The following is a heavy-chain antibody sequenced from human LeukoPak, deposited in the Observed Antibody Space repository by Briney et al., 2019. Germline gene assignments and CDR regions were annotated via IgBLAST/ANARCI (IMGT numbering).Heavy chain of an antibody. Sequence: GGSLRLSCGASGFTFSSHWMSWVRQAPGKGLEWVAIINPDGSWGTFVDSVKGRFTISRDNAKNSLYLQMNSLRVEDTAVYYCARDFSWAFDCWGQGTLVTVPS. D-gene: IGHD6-13*01. CDR3: ARDFSWAFDC. CDR1: GFTFSSHW. CDR2: INPDGSWG. J-gene: IGHJ4*02. V-gene: IGHV3-7*01.